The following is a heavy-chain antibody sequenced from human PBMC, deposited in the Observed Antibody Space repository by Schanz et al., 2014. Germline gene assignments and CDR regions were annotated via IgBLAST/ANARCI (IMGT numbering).Heavy chain of an antibody. CDR1: GFNFRNYW. V-gene: IGHV3-33*08. Sequence: VQLVESGGGLIKPGGSLRLSCVVSGFNFRNYWMSWVRQAPGKGLEWVALISYDGSSKNHADSVQGRFTISRDNSKNALYLQMDSLRAEDTAVYYCAREDCSATSCYFRYWGQGTLVTVSS. J-gene: IGHJ4*02. CDR3: AREDCSATSCYFRY. CDR2: ISYDGSSK. D-gene: IGHD2-21*01.